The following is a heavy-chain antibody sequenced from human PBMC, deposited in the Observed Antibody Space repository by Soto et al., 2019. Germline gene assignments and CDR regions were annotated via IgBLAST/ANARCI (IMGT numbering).Heavy chain of an antibody. CDR2: INPSGGST. Sequence: QVQLVQSGAEVKKPGASVKVSCKASGYTFTSYYMHWVRQAPGQGLEWMGIINPSGGSTSYAQKFQGGVTMPRNTSTSTVYMELSSLRSEDTAVYYCASDTAPPVAGFDYWGQGTLVTASS. CDR1: GYTFTSYY. CDR3: ASDTAPPVAGFDY. D-gene: IGHD6-19*01. J-gene: IGHJ4*02. V-gene: IGHV1-46*01.